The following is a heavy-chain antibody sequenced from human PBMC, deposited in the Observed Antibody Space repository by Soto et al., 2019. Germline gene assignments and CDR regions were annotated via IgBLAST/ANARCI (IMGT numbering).Heavy chain of an antibody. CDR1: GFNVNSDY. CDR3: TRDGRGLGRLSLFEY. CDR2: IYSGETT. J-gene: IGHJ4*02. V-gene: IGHV3-53*01. D-gene: IGHD2-21*02. Sequence: GGSLRLSCAASGFNVNSDYINWVRQTPGKGLEWVASIYSGETTYYADSVRGRFTISSDKSKNTLYFQLSSLRIEDTAVYYCTRDGRGLGRLSLFEYWGQGVLVTVSS.